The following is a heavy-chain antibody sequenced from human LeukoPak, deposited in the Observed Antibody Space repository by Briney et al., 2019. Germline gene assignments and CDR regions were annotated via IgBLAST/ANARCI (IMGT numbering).Heavy chain of an antibody. D-gene: IGHD2-15*01. Sequence: GGSLRLSCTASGFTFSSRWRSWVRQAPGKGLEFVANIKEDGSAEYYVDSVKGRFTISKDNAKNSLYLQMNSLRVDDTAIYYCARDSDGYDLWGQGTLVTVSS. J-gene: IGHJ4*02. CDR1: GFTFSSRW. CDR2: IKEDGSAE. V-gene: IGHV3-7*01. CDR3: ARDSDGYDL.